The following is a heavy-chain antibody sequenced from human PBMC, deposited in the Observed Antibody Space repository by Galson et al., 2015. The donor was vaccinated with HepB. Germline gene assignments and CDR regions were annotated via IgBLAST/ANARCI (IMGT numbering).Heavy chain of an antibody. CDR2: INPNSGGT. Sequence: SVKVSCKASGYTFTGYYMHWVRQAPGQGLEWMGWINPNSGGTNYAQKFQGWVTMTRDTSISTAYMELSRLRSDDTAVYYCARVRGPRTGYYGSGSYYRDYYYGMDVWGQGTTVTVSS. CDR3: ARVRGPRTGYYGSGSYYRDYYYGMDV. CDR1: GYTFTGYY. D-gene: IGHD3-10*01. V-gene: IGHV1-2*04. J-gene: IGHJ6*02.